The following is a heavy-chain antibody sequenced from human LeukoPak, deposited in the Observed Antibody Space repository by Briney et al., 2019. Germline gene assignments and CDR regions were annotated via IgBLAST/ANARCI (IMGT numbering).Heavy chain of an antibody. CDR3: ARVSFGSTSLGGYYFDY. V-gene: IGHV3-33*01. D-gene: IGHD2-2*01. J-gene: IGHJ4*02. CDR2: IWYDGSNK. CDR1: GFTFSSYG. Sequence: QPGRSLRLSCAASGFTFSSYGMHWVRQAPGKGLEWVAVIWYDGSNKYYADSVKGRFTISRDNAKNSLYLQMNSLRAEDTALYHCARVSFGSTSLGGYYFDYWGQGTLVTVSS.